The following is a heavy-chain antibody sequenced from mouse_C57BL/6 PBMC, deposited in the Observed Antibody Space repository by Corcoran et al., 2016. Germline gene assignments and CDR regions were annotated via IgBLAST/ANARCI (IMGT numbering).Heavy chain of an antibody. D-gene: IGHD2-2*01. V-gene: IGHV1-26*01. Sequence: EGQLQQSGPELVKPGASVKISCKASGYTFTDYYMNWVKQSHGKSLEWIGDINPNNGGTSYNQKFKGKAILTVDKSSSTAYMELRSLTSEDSAVYYCARKGYGNYYAMDYCGQGTSVTVSA. J-gene: IGHJ4*01. CDR3: ARKGYGNYYAMDY. CDR1: GYTFTDYY. CDR2: INPNNGGT.